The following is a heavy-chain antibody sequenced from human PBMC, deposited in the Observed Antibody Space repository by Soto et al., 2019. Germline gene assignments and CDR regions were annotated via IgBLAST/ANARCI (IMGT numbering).Heavy chain of an antibody. CDR2: ISYSGST. CDR1: GGSISTYT. Sequence: QVQLQESGPGLVKPSETLSLTCTVSGGSISTYTWNWIRQSPGKGLEWIGYISYSGSTMSNPSLKSRFTISVDRSKNQLSLNLSSVTAADTAKYYCARDSKSDDAFDIWGLGTLVTVSS. CDR3: ARDSKSDDAFDI. J-gene: IGHJ3*02. V-gene: IGHV4-59*01.